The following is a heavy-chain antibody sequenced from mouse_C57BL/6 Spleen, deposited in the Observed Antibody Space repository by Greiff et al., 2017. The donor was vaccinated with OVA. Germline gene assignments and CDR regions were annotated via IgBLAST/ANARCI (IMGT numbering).Heavy chain of an antibody. CDR1: GYTFTDYE. D-gene: IGHD1-1*01. CDR3: TRKGSTVLDY. J-gene: IGHJ2*01. Sequence: VKLMESGAELVRPGASVTLSCKASGYTFTDYEMHWVKQTPVHGLEWIGAIDPETGGTAYNQKFKGKAILTADKSSSTAYMELRSLTSEDSAVYYCTRKGSTVLDYWGQGTTLTVSS. CDR2: IDPETGGT. V-gene: IGHV1-15*01.